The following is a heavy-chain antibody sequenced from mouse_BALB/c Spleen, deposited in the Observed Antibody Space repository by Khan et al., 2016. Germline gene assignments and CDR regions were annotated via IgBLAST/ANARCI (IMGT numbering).Heavy chain of an antibody. J-gene: IGHJ4*01. Sequence: QIQLVQSGPELKKPGETVKISCKASGYTFTNYGMNWVKQAPGKGLKWMGWINSNTGEPTYAEEFKGRFAFSLETSASTAYLQINNLKNEDTATDFSARTGDYPYYAMDYWGQGTSVTVSS. CDR2: INSNTGEP. V-gene: IGHV9-3*02. D-gene: IGHD2-13*01. CDR3: ARTGDYPYYAMDY. CDR1: GYTFTNYG.